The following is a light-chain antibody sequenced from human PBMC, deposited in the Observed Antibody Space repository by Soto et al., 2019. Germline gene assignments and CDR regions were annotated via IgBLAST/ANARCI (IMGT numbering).Light chain of an antibody. J-gene: IGKJ1*01. Sequence: DIQTTQSPTSRSSSGGARVTITCLASQGINNYLAWYQQKPGKVPKLLIYAASTLQSGVPSRFSGSGSGTDFTLTISSLQPEDVATYYCQKDNSAPWTFCQGTKVDI. V-gene: IGKV1-27*01. CDR3: QKDNSAPWT. CDR1: QGINNY. CDR2: AAS.